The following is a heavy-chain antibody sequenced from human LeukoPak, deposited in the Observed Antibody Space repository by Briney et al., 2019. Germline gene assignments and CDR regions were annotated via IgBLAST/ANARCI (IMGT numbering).Heavy chain of an antibody. CDR1: GCSFSGYY. D-gene: IGHD2-2*01. CDR2: INHSGST. CDR3: ARAWDIVVVPAAMRSGAFDI. J-gene: IGHJ3*02. V-gene: IGHV4-34*01. Sequence: SETLSLTCAVYGCSFSGYYWSWVRQPPGKGLEWIGEINHSGSTNYNPSLKSRVTISVDTSTNQFSLKLSSVTAADTAVYYCARAWDIVVVPAAMRSGAFDIWGQGTMVTVSS.